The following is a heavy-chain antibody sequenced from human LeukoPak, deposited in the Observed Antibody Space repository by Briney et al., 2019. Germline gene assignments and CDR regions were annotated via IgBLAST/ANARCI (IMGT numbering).Heavy chain of an antibody. D-gene: IGHD2-21*02. CDR3: ARGVVVTAIMTYYFDY. J-gene: IGHJ4*02. V-gene: IGHV4-34*01. CDR2: INHSGST. Sequence: GSLRLSCAASGFTVSSNYVSWVRQPPGKGLEWIGEINHSGSTNYNPSLKSRVTISVDTSKNQFSLKLSSVTAADTAVYYCARGVVVTAIMTYYFDYWGQGTLVTVSS. CDR1: GFTVSSNY.